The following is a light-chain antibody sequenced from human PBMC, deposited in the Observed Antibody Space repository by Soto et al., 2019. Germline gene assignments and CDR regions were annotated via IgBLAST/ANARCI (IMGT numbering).Light chain of an antibody. V-gene: IGKV1-5*03. J-gene: IGKJ4*01. CDR1: QSISSW. CDR3: QQYNSYPLT. CDR2: KAS. Sequence: EIQMTQSPSTLSSSVGDRVTITCRASQSISSWLAWYQQKPGKDPKLLIYKASSLESGVPSRFSGSGSGTEFTLTISSLQPDDFATYYCQQYNSYPLTFGGGTKVEIK.